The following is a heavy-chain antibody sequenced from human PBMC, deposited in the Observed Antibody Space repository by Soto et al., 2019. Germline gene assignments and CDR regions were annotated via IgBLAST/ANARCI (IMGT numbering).Heavy chain of an antibody. CDR3: ARETGFDSYYYGMDV. V-gene: IGHV4-59*01. CDR1: GGSISSYY. D-gene: IGHD3-9*01. Sequence: PSETLSLTCTVSGGSISSYYWSWIRQPPGKGLEWIGYIYYSGSTNYNPSLKSRVTISVDTSKNQFSLKLGSVTAADTAVYYCARETGFDSYYYGMDVWGQGTTVTVSS. CDR2: IYYSGST. J-gene: IGHJ6*02.